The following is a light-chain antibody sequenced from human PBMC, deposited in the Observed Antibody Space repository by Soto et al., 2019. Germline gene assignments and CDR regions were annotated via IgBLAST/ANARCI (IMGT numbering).Light chain of an antibody. CDR1: QSVSSY. Sequence: EIVLTQSPATLSLSPGERAALSCRASQSVSSYLAWYQQKPGQAPRLLIYDASNRATGIPARFSGSGSGTEFTLTISSLEPEDFALYYCQQRSNWPYTFGGGTQGESK. J-gene: IGKJ4*01. CDR2: DAS. CDR3: QQRSNWPYT. V-gene: IGKV3-11*01.